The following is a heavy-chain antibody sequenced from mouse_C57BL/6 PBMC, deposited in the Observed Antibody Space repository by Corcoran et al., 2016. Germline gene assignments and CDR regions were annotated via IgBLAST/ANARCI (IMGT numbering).Heavy chain of an antibody. J-gene: IGHJ1*03. D-gene: IGHD1-1*01. V-gene: IGHV3-6*01. CDR3: ARDPTYYYGSSYWYFDV. Sequence: DVQLQESGPGLVKPSQSLSLTCSVTGYSITSGYYWNWVRQFPGNKLEWMGYISYDGSNNYNPSLKNRISITRDTSKNQFFLKCNSVTTEDTSTYYCARDPTYYYGSSYWYFDVWGTGTTVTVSS. CDR2: ISYDGSN. CDR1: GYSITSGYY.